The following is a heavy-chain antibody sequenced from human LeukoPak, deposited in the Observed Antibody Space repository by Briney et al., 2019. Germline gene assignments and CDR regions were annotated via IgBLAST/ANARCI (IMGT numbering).Heavy chain of an antibody. CDR1: GYTLTDYY. J-gene: IGHJ6*02. CDR3: ARASGSGYYGVDV. D-gene: IGHD5-12*01. V-gene: IGHV1-2*02. Sequence: ASVKVSCKTSGYTLTDYYMHWVRQAPGQGLKWMGWINPKNGGTKYTQKFQDRVTMTRDTSISTVYMELSSLRSDDTAVYYCARASGSGYYGVDVWGQGTTVTVSS. CDR2: INPKNGGT.